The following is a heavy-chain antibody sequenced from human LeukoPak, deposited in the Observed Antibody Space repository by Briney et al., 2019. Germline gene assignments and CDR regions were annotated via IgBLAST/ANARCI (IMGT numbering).Heavy chain of an antibody. CDR1: GYTFTGYY. J-gene: IGHJ6*02. V-gene: IGHV1-2*02. CDR2: INPNSGGT. CDR3: ARDLYQLLLYYYYGMDV. D-gene: IGHD2-2*01. Sequence: ASVKVSCKASGYTFTGYYMHWLRQAPGQGLEWMGWINPNSGGTNYAQKFQGRVTMTRDTSISTAYMELSRLRSDDTAVYYCARDLYQLLLYYYYGMDVWGQGTTVTVSS.